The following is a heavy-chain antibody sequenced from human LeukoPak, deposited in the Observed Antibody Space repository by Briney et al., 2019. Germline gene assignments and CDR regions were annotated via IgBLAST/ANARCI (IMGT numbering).Heavy chain of an antibody. D-gene: IGHD5-12*01. Sequence: GGSLRLSCAASGFTFSSYWRHGVRQAPGKGLVWVSRINSDGSTTDYADSVKGRFAISRDNAKNTLYLQMNSLRAEDTAVYYCTTDIVVTADYWGQGTLVTVSS. J-gene: IGHJ4*02. V-gene: IGHV3-74*01. CDR2: INSDGSTT. CDR1: GFTFSSYW. CDR3: TTDIVVTADY.